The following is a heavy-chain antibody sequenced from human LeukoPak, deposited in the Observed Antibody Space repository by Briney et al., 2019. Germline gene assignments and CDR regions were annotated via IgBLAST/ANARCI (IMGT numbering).Heavy chain of an antibody. CDR3: ARFPYYYDSSGYYYLPAWYFDY. J-gene: IGHJ4*02. CDR2: ISGSGGST. D-gene: IGHD3-22*01. V-gene: IGHV3-23*01. Sequence: GGTLRLSCAASGFTFSSYGMSWVRQAPGKGLEWVSAISGSGGSTYYADSVKGRFTISRDNSKNTLYLQMNSLRAEDTAVYYCARFPYYYDSSGYYYLPAWYFDYWGQGTLVTVSS. CDR1: GFTFSSYG.